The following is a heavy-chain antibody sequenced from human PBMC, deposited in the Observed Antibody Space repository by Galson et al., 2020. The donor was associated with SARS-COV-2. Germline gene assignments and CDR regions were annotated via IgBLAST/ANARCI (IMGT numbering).Heavy chain of an antibody. Sequence: GESLKISCAASGFTFSSYAMHWVRQAPGKGLEWVAVISYDGSNKYYADSVKGRFTISRDNSKNTLYLQMNSLRAEDTAVYYCARDLINYSNFIAGGYFDYWGQGTLVTVSS. V-gene: IGHV3-30*04. CDR3: ARDLINYSNFIAGGYFDY. J-gene: IGHJ4*02. D-gene: IGHD4-4*01. CDR2: ISYDGSNK. CDR1: GFTFSSYA.